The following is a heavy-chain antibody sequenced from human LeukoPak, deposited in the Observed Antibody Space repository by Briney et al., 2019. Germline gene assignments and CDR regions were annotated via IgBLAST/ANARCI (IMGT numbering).Heavy chain of an antibody. CDR3: AAGVVVTASRGDWFDP. CDR2: IFYSGST. V-gene: IGHV4-59*12. J-gene: IGHJ5*02. Sequence: PSETLSLTCSVSGDSIGSYYWTWIRQSPGKGLEWIGYIFYSGSTNYSPSLKSRVTISVDTSNNQFSLQLRSVTAADTAVYYCAAGVVVTASRGDWFDPWGQGTLVTVSS. D-gene: IGHD2-21*02. CDR1: GDSIGSYY.